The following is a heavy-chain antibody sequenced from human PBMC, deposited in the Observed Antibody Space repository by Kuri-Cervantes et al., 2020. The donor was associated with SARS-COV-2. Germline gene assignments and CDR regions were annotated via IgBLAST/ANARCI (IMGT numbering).Heavy chain of an antibody. J-gene: IGHJ4*02. D-gene: IGHD5-18*01. CDR1: GFTFSSYW. Sequence: GGSLRLSCAASGFTFSSYWMSWVRQAPGKGLEWVSVIYSGGSTYYADSVKGRFTISRDNSKNTLYLQMNSLRAEDTAVYYCVGETDTAMAFFDYWGQGTLVTVSS. V-gene: IGHV3-66*02. CDR2: IYSGGST. CDR3: VGETDTAMAFFDY.